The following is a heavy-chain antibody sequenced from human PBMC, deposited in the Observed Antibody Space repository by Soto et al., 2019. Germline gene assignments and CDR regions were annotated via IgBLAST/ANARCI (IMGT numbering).Heavy chain of an antibody. Sequence: PSDTLSLTCAVYGGSFSGYYWSWIRQPPGKGLEWIGEINHSGSTNYNPSLKSRVTISVDTSKNQFSLKLSSVTAADTAVYYCARESITMVRGVNGYYYYGMDVWGQGTTVTV. D-gene: IGHD3-10*01. V-gene: IGHV4-34*01. CDR2: INHSGST. CDR1: GGSFSGYY. CDR3: ARESITMVRGVNGYYYYGMDV. J-gene: IGHJ6*02.